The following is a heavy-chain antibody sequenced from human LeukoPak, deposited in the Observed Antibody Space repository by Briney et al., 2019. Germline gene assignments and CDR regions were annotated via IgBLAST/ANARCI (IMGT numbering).Heavy chain of an antibody. CDR1: GFTFTHYS. Sequence: GGSLRLSCVASGFTFTHYSMHWVRQAPGKGLEWVSLILYDGSSQYYADSVRGRFTISRDDSKNTLFLQMNSLRAEDTAMYYCATDGLTGRTDGTLESWGQGTLVTVSS. CDR2: ILYDGSSQ. J-gene: IGHJ4*02. D-gene: IGHD1-20*01. V-gene: IGHV3-30-3*01. CDR3: ATDGLTGRTDGTLES.